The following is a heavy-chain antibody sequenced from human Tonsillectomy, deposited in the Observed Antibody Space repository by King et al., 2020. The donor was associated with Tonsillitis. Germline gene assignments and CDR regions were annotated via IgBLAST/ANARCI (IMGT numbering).Heavy chain of an antibody. V-gene: IGHV1-69*01. D-gene: IGHD3-22*01. Sequence: VQLVESGAEVKKPGSSVKVSCKASGGTFSSYAINWVRQAPGQGLEWMGGIIPIFATANYAQKFQGRVTITADESTSTAYMELSSLRSEDTAVYYCARDRAEYYDSTGSLYYYGMDVWGQGTTATVSS. CDR1: GGTFSSYA. CDR2: IIPIFATA. J-gene: IGHJ6*02. CDR3: ARDRAEYYDSTGSLYYYGMDV.